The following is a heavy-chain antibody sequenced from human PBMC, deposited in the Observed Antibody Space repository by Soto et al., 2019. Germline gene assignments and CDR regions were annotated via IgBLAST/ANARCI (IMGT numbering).Heavy chain of an antibody. CDR3: ARVERGTATTVVDAFDI. V-gene: IGHV4-61*01. CDR1: GGFVSSGSYY. Sequence: SETLSLTCAVYGGFVSSGSYYWSWIRQPPGKGLEWMGEMSHSGGTHFNPSLKSRVTISVDTSKNQFSLKMSSVTAADTALYYCARVERGTATTVVDAFDIWGPGTMVT. CDR2: MSHSGGT. J-gene: IGHJ3*02. D-gene: IGHD1-1*01.